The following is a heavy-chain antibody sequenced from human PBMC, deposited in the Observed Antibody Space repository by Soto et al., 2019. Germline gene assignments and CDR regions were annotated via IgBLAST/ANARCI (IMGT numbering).Heavy chain of an antibody. V-gene: IGHV1-18*01. J-gene: IGHJ4*02. Sequence: QVQLVQSGAEVKKPGASVKVSCKASGYTFTSYGISWVRQAPGQGLEWMGWISAYNGNTNYAQKLQGRVTMTTDTSTSTADMELRSLRSDDTAVYYCARGGYYDSSGRYYFDYWGQGTLVTVSS. D-gene: IGHD3-22*01. CDR2: ISAYNGNT. CDR3: ARGGYYDSSGRYYFDY. CDR1: GYTFTSYG.